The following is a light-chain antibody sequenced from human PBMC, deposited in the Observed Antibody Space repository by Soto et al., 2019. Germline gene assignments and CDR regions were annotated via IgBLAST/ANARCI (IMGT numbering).Light chain of an antibody. J-gene: IGLJ2*01. CDR3: SSYTTINTLV. CDR2: DVS. Sequence: QSALTQPASVSGSPGQSITISCIGTSSDVGRYKFVSWYQHNPGKDPKLLIYDVSKRPSGVSDRFSGSKSGNTASLTISGLQAEDEGDYYFSSYTTINTLVFGGGTKLTVL. CDR1: SSDVGRYKF. V-gene: IGLV2-14*03.